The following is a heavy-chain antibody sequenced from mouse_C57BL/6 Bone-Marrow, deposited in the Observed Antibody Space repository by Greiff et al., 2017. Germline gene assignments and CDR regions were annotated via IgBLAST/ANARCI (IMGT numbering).Heavy chain of an antibody. V-gene: IGHV1-55*01. CDR1: GYTFTSYW. CDR3: ARGSSPHYYAMDY. CDR2: IYPGSGST. Sequence: QVQLQQPGAELVKPGASVKMSCKASGYTFTSYWITWVKQRPGQGLEWIGDIYPGSGSTNYNEKFKSKATLTVDTSSSTAYMQLSSLTSEDSAVYYCARGSSPHYYAMDYWGQGTSVTVSS. D-gene: IGHD1-1*01. J-gene: IGHJ4*01.